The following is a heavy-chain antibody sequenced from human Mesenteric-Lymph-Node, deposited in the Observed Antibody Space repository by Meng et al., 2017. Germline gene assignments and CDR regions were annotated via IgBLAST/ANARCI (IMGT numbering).Heavy chain of an antibody. D-gene: IGHD3-10*01. Sequence: ASVKVSCKASGYTFTSYYMHWVRQAPGQGLEWMGIINPSGGSTSYAQKFQGRVTMTRDTSTSTVYMELSSLRSEDTAVYYCARVRGVIHPKNSRYYYGMDVWGQGTTVTVSS. V-gene: IGHV1-46*01. J-gene: IGHJ6*02. CDR1: GYTFTSYY. CDR2: INPSGGST. CDR3: ARVRGVIHPKNSRYYYGMDV.